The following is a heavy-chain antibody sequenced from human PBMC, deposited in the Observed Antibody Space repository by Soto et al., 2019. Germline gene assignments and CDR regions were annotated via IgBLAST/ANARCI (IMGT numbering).Heavy chain of an antibody. CDR1: GYTFTHYW. Sequence: GESLKISCKGSGYTFTHYWIGWVRQMPGKGLEWMGIIYPGDSDTKYNPSFQGQVTISADKSITTTYLRWTSLKASDTAIYYCAASIFYYGMGVWGQGTTVTVSS. V-gene: IGHV5-51*01. CDR2: IYPGDSDT. J-gene: IGHJ6*02. CDR3: AASIFYYGMGV.